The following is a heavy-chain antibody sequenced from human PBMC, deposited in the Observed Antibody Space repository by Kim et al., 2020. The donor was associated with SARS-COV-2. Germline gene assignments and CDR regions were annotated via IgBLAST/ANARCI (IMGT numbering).Heavy chain of an antibody. CDR1: GYSFTSYW. CDR3: ARFGLGYCSSNSCPSPFYYTGMDV. CDR2: IHPHDSDT. Sequence: GESLKISCQGSGYSFTSYWIGWVRQMPGKGLEWMGIIHPHDSDTRYSPSFQGQVTISADKSITTAYLQWSSLKASDTAIYYCARFGLGYCSSNSCPSPFYYTGMDVSGQGTTVTVSS. V-gene: IGHV5-51*01. D-gene: IGHD2-2*01. J-gene: IGHJ6*02.